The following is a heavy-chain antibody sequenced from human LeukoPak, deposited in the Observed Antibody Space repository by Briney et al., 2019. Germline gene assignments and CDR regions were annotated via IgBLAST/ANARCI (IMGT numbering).Heavy chain of an antibody. V-gene: IGHV1-8*02. CDR2: MNPNSGNT. D-gene: IGHD1-26*01. CDR3: ARDNSVGDNAWWFDP. J-gene: IGHJ5*02. Sequence: VASVKVSCKASGYTFTGYYMHWVRQAPGQGLEWMGWMNPNSGNTGYAQKFQGRVTMTRDMSTSTDYMELSSLRSEDTAIYYCARDNSVGDNAWWFDPWGQGTLVTVSS. CDR1: GYTFTGYY.